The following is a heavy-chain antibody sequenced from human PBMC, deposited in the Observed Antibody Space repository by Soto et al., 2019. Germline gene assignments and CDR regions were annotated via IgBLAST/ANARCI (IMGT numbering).Heavy chain of an antibody. D-gene: IGHD5-12*01. CDR3: AREMATITAFDI. CDR2: IIPIFGTA. V-gene: IGHV1-69*13. CDR1: GCTLSSYA. Sequence: SVKVSCKASGCTLSSYAISCVRQAPGQVLEWMGGIIPIFGTANYAQKFQGRVTITADESTSTAYMELSSLRSEDTAVYYCAREMATITAFDIWGQGTMVTVSS. J-gene: IGHJ3*02.